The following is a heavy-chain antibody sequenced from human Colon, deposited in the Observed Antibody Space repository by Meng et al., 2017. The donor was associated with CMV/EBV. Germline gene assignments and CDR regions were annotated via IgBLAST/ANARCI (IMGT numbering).Heavy chain of an antibody. CDR1: SYSVRTSNYY. CDR3: AREGAGTYNHYYYGMDV. V-gene: IGHV4-39*07. Sequence: SETLSLTCSVSSYSVRTSNYYWARIRQAPGKELEWIVNIYYNGRTNYNPSLKSRVTIPMDTSKKHFFLRLSSVTAADTADYYCAREGAGTYNHYYYGMDVWGQGTTVTVSS. D-gene: IGHD1-14*01. CDR2: IYYNGRT. J-gene: IGHJ6*02.